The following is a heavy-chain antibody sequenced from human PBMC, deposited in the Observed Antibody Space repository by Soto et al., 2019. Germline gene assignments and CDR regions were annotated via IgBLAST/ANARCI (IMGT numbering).Heavy chain of an antibody. J-gene: IGHJ4*02. V-gene: IGHV3-30-3*01. Sequence: QVQLVESGGGVVQPGRSLRLSCAASGFTFSSYAMHWVRQAPGKGLEWVAVISYDGSNKYYADSVKGRFTISRDNSKNTLYLQMNSVRAEDTAVYYGARDRILMGYCSSHSCYAGMHWGQGTLVTVSS. CDR2: ISYDGSNK. CDR3: ARDRILMGYCSSHSCYAGMH. D-gene: IGHD2-2*01. CDR1: GFTFSSYA.